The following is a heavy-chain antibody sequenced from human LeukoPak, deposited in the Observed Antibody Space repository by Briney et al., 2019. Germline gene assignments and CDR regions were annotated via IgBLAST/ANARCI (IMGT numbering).Heavy chain of an antibody. CDR2: IYYSGST. CDR3: ARLRRGYCSGGSCYSGRGNWFDP. V-gene: IGHV4-39*01. Sequence: SETLSLTCTVSGGSISSSSYYWGWIRQPPGKGLEWIGSIYYSGSTYYNPSLKRRVTISVETSKNQFSLKLSSVTAADTAVYYCARLRRGYCSGGSCYSGRGNWFDPWGQGTLVTVSS. CDR1: GGSISSSSYY. D-gene: IGHD2-15*01. J-gene: IGHJ5*02.